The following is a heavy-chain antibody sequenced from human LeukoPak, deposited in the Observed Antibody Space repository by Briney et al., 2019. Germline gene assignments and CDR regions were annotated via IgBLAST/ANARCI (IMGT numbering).Heavy chain of an antibody. V-gene: IGHV1-69*06. Sequence: SVKVSCKASGGTFSSYAISWVRQAPGQGLEWMGGIIPIFGTANYAQKFQGRVTITADKSTSTAYMELSSLRSDDTAVYYCARDYDSSGSFDYWGQGTLVTVSS. CDR2: IIPIFGTA. CDR1: GGTFSSYA. J-gene: IGHJ4*02. D-gene: IGHD3-22*01. CDR3: ARDYDSSGSFDY.